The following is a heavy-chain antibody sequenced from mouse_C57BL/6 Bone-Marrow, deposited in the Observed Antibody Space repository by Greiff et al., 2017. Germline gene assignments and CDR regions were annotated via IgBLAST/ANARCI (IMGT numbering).Heavy chain of an antibody. CDR1: GFTFSSYG. CDR3: ARHMWAMGY. Sequence: EVQLVESGGDLVKPGGSLKLSCAASGFTFSSYGMSWVRQTPDKRLEWVATISSGGSYTYYPDSVKGRFTISRDNAKNTLYRQMSSLKSEDTAMYYCARHMWAMGYGGQGTSVTVSS. CDR2: ISSGGSYT. V-gene: IGHV5-6*01. J-gene: IGHJ4*01.